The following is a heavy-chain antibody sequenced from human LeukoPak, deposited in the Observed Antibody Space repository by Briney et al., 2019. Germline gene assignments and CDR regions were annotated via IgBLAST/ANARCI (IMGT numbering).Heavy chain of an antibody. CDR3: ARGGELLYPGESISPESWFDP. D-gene: IGHD3-10*01. Sequence: PSETLSLTCTASGGSLSPYYWSWIRQSPGKGLEWIGYISFTGSTNYNPSLKSRVTMSVDTSKNQFSLNLSSVTAADTAVYYCARGGELLYPGESISPESWFDPWGQGTLVTVSS. V-gene: IGHV4-59*01. CDR2: ISFTGST. J-gene: IGHJ5*02. CDR1: GGSLSPYY.